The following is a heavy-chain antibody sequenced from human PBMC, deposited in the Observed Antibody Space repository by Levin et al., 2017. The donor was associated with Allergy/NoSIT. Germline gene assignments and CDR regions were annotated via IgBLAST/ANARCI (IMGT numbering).Heavy chain of an antibody. D-gene: IGHD4-23*01. CDR1: GFTFGDYA. J-gene: IGHJ4*02. CDR3: TRAPYGGNVYYFDY. Sequence: GESLKISCTASGFTFGDYAMSWVRQAPGKGLEWVGFIRSKAYGGTTEYAASVKGRFTISRDDSKSIAYLQMNSLKTEDTAVYYCTRAPYGGNVYYFDYWGQGTLVTVSS. V-gene: IGHV3-49*04. CDR2: IRSKAYGGTT.